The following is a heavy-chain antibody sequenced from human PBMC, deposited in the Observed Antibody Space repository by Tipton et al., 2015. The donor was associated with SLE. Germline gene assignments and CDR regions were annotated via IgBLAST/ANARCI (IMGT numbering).Heavy chain of an antibody. J-gene: IGHJ4*02. CDR3: SRGRNSGFDL. CDR2: TYYRSKWYN. CDR1: GDSVSSNTVA. Sequence: GLVKPSQTLSLTCAISGDSVSSNTVAWNWIRQFPSRGLEWLGRTYYRSKWYNDYAASVRSRITVNPDTSKNQFSLQLSPVTPEDTAVYFCSRGRNSGFDLWGQGTLVIVSS. V-gene: IGHV6-1*01. D-gene: IGHD1-26*01.